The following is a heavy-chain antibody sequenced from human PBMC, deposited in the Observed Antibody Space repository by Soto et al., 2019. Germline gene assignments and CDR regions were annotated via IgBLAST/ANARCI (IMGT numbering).Heavy chain of an antibody. CDR2: ISAYNGNT. CDR1: GYTFTSYG. J-gene: IGHJ4*02. CDR3: ARDNNAYYYDSSGLFDY. Sequence: GASVKVSCKASGYTFTSYGISWVRQAPGQGLEWMGWISAYNGNTNYAQKLQGRVTMTTDTSTSTAYMELRSLRSDDTAVYYCARDNNAYYYDSSGLFDYWGRGTLVTVSS. V-gene: IGHV1-18*01. D-gene: IGHD3-22*01.